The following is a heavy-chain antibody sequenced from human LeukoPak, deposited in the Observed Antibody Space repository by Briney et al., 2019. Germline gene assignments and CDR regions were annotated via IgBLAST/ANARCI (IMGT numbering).Heavy chain of an antibody. CDR1: GYTFTTYY. CDR2: ISPSGGST. V-gene: IGHV1-46*01. CDR3: TRTYYYDSSGYYYGRDAFDI. J-gene: IGHJ3*02. Sequence: ASVKVSCKASGYTFTTYYIHWVRQAPGQGLEWMGIISPSGGSTSYAQKFQGRVTMTRDTSTSTVYMEPSSLRSEDTAVYYCTRTYYYDSSGYYYGRDAFDIWGQGTMVTVSS. D-gene: IGHD3-22*01.